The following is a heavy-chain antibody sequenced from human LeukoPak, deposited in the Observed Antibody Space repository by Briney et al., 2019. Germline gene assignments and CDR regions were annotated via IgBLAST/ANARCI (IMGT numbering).Heavy chain of an antibody. Sequence: PGGSLRLSCAASRFTFSSYSMNWVRQAPGKGLEWVSSISSSSSYIYYADSVKGRFTISRDNAKNSLYLQMNSLRAEDTAVYYCAPIHTVTNNYFDYWGQGTLVTVSS. CDR1: RFTFSSYS. CDR3: APIHTVTNNYFDY. CDR2: ISSSSSYI. J-gene: IGHJ4*02. D-gene: IGHD4-17*01. V-gene: IGHV3-21*01.